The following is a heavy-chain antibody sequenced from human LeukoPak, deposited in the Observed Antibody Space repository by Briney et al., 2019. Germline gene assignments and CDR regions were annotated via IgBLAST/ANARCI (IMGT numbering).Heavy chain of an antibody. Sequence: PGGSLRLSCAASGFTFSSYGMHWVRQAPGKGLEWVAVISYDGSNKYYADSVKGRFTISRDNSKNTLYLQMNSLRVDDTAVYYCAREGGEMGTMGDYWGQGTLVSVSS. CDR2: ISYDGSNK. V-gene: IGHV3-30*03. J-gene: IGHJ4*02. D-gene: IGHD5-24*01. CDR1: GFTFSSYG. CDR3: AREGGEMGTMGDY.